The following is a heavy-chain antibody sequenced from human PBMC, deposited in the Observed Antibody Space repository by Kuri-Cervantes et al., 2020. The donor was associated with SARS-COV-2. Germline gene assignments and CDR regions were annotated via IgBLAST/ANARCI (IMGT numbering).Heavy chain of an antibody. V-gene: IGHV4-59*12. CDR1: GGSISRYY. CDR2: IHYSRST. CDR3: ARVNILYSGSGFDL. D-gene: IGHD1-26*01. Sequence: SETLSLTCSVSGGSISRYYWSWMRQPPGKGLEWIGNIHYSRSTNYNNSLDSRVTISVDTSKNQLSLKLSSVTAADTAVYYCARVNILYSGSGFDLWGQGTLVTVSS. J-gene: IGHJ4*02.